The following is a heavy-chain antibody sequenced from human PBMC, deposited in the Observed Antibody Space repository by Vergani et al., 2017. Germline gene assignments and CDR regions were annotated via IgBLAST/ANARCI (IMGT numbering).Heavy chain of an antibody. D-gene: IGHD6-19*01. CDR3: ARERYSSGWYPTPLDY. CDR2: IKQDGSEK. Sequence: VQLVESGGNVVQSGTSLRLYCAASGFTFSSYWMSWVRQAPGKGLEWVANIKQDGSEKYYVDSVKGRFTIPRDNAKNSLYLQMNSLRAEDTAVYYCARERYSSGWYPTPLDYWGQGTLVTVSS. V-gene: IGHV3-7*01. J-gene: IGHJ4*02. CDR1: GFTFSSYW.